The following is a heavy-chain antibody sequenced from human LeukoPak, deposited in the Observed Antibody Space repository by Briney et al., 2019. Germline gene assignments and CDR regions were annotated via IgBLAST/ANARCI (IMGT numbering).Heavy chain of an antibody. CDR2: INPNSGGT. J-gene: IGHJ4*02. D-gene: IGHD2-2*02. V-gene: IGHV1-2*02. CDR3: ARAAGMKYCSSISCYTRVPFDY. Sequence: ASVKVSCKASGYTFTGYYMHWVRQAPGQGLEWMGWINPNSGGTNYAQKFQGRVTMTRDTSISTAYMELSRLRSDDTAVYYCARAAGMKYCSSISCYTRVPFDYWGQGTLVTVSS. CDR1: GYTFTGYY.